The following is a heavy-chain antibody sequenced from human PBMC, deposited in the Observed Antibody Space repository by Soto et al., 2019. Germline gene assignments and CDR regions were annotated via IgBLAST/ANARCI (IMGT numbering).Heavy chain of an antibody. Sequence: QVQLVQSGAEVKKPGSSVKVSCKASGGTFSSYTISWVRQAPGQGLEWMGRIIPILGIANYAQKFQGRVTXTXXKSTSTAYMELSSLRSEDTAVYYCEIDPAPAREDYWGQGTLVTVSS. V-gene: IGHV1-69*02. D-gene: IGHD1-26*01. CDR3: EIDPAPAREDY. J-gene: IGHJ4*02. CDR2: IIPILGIA. CDR1: GGTFSSYT.